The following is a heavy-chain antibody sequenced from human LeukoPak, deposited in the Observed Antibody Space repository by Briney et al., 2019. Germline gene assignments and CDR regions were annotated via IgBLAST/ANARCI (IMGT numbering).Heavy chain of an antibody. J-gene: IGHJ4*02. CDR2: TSGSGDST. Sequence: GGSLRLSCAASGFTFSNYAMSWVRQAPGKGLEWVSATSGSGDSTYYADSVKGRFTISRDSSMETLYLQMNSLRAEDTATYFCAKRLSFGVAIGDFDYWGQGTLVTVSS. CDR1: GFTFSNYA. CDR3: AKRLSFGVAIGDFDY. D-gene: IGHD3-3*01. V-gene: IGHV3-23*01.